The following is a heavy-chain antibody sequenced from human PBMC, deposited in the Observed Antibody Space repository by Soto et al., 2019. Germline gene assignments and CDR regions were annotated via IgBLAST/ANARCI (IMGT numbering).Heavy chain of an antibody. D-gene: IGHD2-15*01. V-gene: IGHV1-24*01. CDR1: GYTLTELS. Sequence: ASVKVSCKVSGYTLTELSMHWVRQAPGKGLEWMEGFDPEDGETIYAQKFQGRVTMTEDTSTGTAYMELSSLRSEDTAVYYCARDGGARYCSGGSCYSYYFDYWGQGTLVTVSS. CDR2: FDPEDGET. CDR3: ARDGGARYCSGGSCYSYYFDY. J-gene: IGHJ4*02.